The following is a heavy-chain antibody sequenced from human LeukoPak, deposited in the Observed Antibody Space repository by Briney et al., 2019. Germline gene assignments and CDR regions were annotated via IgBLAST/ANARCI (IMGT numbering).Heavy chain of an antibody. J-gene: IGHJ4*02. CDR3: ATAPMRYYDYVWGSYRPSGCFDY. Sequence: SETLSLTCTVSGGSISSSSYYWGWIRQPPGKGLEWIGSIYYSGSTYYNPSLKSRVTISVDTSKNQFPLKLSSVTAADTAVYYCATAPMRYYDYVWGSYRPSGCFDYWGQGTLVTVSS. CDR1: GGSISSSSYY. D-gene: IGHD3-16*02. V-gene: IGHV4-39*01. CDR2: IYYSGST.